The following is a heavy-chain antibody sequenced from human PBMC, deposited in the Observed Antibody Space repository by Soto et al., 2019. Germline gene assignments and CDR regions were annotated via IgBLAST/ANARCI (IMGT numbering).Heavy chain of an antibody. J-gene: IGHJ3*02. V-gene: IGHV3-30*03. Sequence: GGSLKLSCAASGFTFSSYGMHWVGQAPGKGLEWVAVISYDGSNKYYADSVKGRFTISRDNSKNTLYLQMNSLRAEDTAVYYCAREFWSGYYDAFDIWGQGTMVTVSS. CDR3: AREFWSGYYDAFDI. CDR2: ISYDGSNK. D-gene: IGHD3-3*01. CDR1: GFTFSSYG.